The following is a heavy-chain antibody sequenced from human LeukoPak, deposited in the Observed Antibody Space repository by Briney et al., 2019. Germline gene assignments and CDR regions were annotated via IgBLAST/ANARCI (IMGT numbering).Heavy chain of an antibody. V-gene: IGHV3-30*18. D-gene: IGHD3-22*01. CDR3: AKVREDRYYNSRSFYLDY. J-gene: IGHJ4*02. CDR1: GFTFSSYG. Sequence: GSLRLSCAASGFTFSSYGMHWVRQAPGKGLEWVAAISYDGSDKYYTDSMKGRFTISRVNSENTLYLQMNSLRSEDTAIYYCAKVREDRYYNSRSFYLDYWGQGTLVTASS. CDR2: ISYDGSDK.